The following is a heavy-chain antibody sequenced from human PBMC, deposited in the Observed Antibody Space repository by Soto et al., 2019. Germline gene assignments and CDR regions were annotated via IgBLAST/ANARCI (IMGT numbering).Heavy chain of an antibody. CDR3: ARSLDYGDYVFDN. CDR2: ITSTSSFA. J-gene: IGHJ4*02. CDR1: GFTFSDYN. V-gene: IGHV3-11*06. D-gene: IGHD4-17*01. Sequence: PGGSLRFSCAASGFTFSDYNMNWIRQAPGKGLEWVSSITSTSSFANYADSVKGRFTISRDNTRKSLYLQMNSLRAEDTAVYYCARSLDYGDYVFDNWGQGALVTVS.